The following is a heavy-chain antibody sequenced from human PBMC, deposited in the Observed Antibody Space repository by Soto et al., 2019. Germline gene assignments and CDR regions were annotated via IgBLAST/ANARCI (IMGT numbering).Heavy chain of an antibody. V-gene: IGHV4-59*01. CDR2: IYYSGST. CDR3: ARNRWSGDAFDI. CDR1: GGSISSYY. J-gene: IGHJ3*02. D-gene: IGHD3-3*01. Sequence: SETLSLTCTVSGGSISSYYWSWIRQPPGKGLEWIGYIYYSGSTNYNPSLKSRVTIPVDTSKNQFSLKLSSVTAADTAVYYCARNRWSGDAFDIWGQGTMVTVSS.